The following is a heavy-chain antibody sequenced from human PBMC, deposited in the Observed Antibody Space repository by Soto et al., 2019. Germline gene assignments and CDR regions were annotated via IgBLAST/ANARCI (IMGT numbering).Heavy chain of an antibody. CDR1: GFTFSSYA. CDR2: ISGSGGST. D-gene: IGHD3-10*02. V-gene: IGHV3-23*01. J-gene: IGHJ3*02. CDR3: HCSGSRAFDI. Sequence: EVQLLESGGGLVQPGGSLRLSCAASGFTFSSYAMSWVRQAPGKGLEWGSAISGSGGSTYYADSVKGRFTISRDNSKNTLYLQMNSLRAEDTAVYYCHCSGSRAFDIWGQGTMVTVSS.